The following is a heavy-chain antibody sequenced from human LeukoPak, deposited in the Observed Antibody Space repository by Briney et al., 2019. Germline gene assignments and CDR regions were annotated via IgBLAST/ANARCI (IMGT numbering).Heavy chain of an antibody. J-gene: IGHJ5*02. CDR1: GFTFSSYA. D-gene: IGHD3-10*01. CDR2: ISGSGGST. V-gene: IGHV3-23*01. CDR3: AKDSLWFGDLPPDP. Sequence: PGGSLRLSCAASGFTFSSYAMSWVRQAPGKGLEWVSAISGSGGSTYYADSVKGRFTISRDNSKNTLYLQMNSLRAEDTAVYYCAKDSLWFGDLPPDPWGQGTLVTVSS.